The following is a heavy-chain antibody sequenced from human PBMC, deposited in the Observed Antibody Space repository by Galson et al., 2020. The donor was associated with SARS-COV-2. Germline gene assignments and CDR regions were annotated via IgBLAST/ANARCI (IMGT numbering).Heavy chain of an antibody. Sequence: SETLYLTCAVSAGSFSGYPWTWTRQAPGKGLEWLGEIKSGGDPKYRPSLSSRATLSVATSRTQFSRKLTSVSVADTALYFCARGREGVVPSPVLGLGPFYSYYYMDVWGKGTTVIVSS. D-gene: IGHD3-16*01. CDR1: AGSFSGYP. CDR2: IKSGGDP. V-gene: IGHV4-34*01. J-gene: IGHJ6*03. CDR3: ARGREGVVPSPVLGLGPFYSYYYMDV.